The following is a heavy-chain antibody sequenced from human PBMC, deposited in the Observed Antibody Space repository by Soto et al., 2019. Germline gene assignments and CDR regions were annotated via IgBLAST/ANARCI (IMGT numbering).Heavy chain of an antibody. V-gene: IGHV3-48*03. CDR2: ISYTGSTI. CDR1: EFTFSNYE. D-gene: IGHD3-22*01. Sequence: GGSLRLSCVGSEFTFSNYEMNWVRQAPGKGLEWVSYISYTGSTIYYADSVRGRFTISRDNSKNSLYLQMNSLRAEDTAVYYCARGLRNYYDRSGLHYWGQGTLVTVSS. CDR3: ARGLRNYYDRSGLHY. J-gene: IGHJ4*02.